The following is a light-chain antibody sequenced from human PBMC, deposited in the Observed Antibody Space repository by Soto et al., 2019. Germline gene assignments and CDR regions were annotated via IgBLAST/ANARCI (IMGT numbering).Light chain of an antibody. CDR1: QSISSY. V-gene: IGKV1-39*01. CDR3: QQSYSTPLT. CDR2: AAS. J-gene: IGKJ4*01. Sequence: DIQMTQSPSSLSASVGDRVTITCRASQSISSYLNWYQQKPGKAPKLLIYAASTLQSGVPSRFSGSGSRTDFTLTISRLQPEDFATYYCQQSYSTPLTFVGGTKVEIK.